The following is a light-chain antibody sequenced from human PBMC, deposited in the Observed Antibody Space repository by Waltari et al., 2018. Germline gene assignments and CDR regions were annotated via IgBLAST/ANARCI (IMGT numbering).Light chain of an antibody. CDR1: QRISTY. CDR3: QQSFSPPWT. V-gene: IGKV1-39*01. J-gene: IGKJ1*01. Sequence: IQMTQCRSPRSASVGDRIPINCRAMQRISTYLSWYQQKPGKAPHPLVYAPFSLQTGVPSRFSGSGSGTDFTLTISSLQPDDFATYYCQQSFSPPWTFGQGTKVEV. CDR2: APF.